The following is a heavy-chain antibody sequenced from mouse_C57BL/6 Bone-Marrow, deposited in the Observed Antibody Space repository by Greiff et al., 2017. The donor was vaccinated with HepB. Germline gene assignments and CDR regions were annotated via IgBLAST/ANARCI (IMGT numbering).Heavy chain of an antibody. CDR2: IYPGSGST. D-gene: IGHD1-1*01. CDR3: ARLDDYGSSYDYYAMDY. Sequence: VQLQQPGAELVKPGASVKMSCKASGYTFTSYWITWVKQRPGQGLEWIGDIYPGSGSTNYNEKFKSKATLTVDTSSSTAYMQLSSLTSEDSAVYYCARLDDYGSSYDYYAMDYWGQGTSVTVSS. V-gene: IGHV1-55*01. CDR1: GYTFTSYW. J-gene: IGHJ4*01.